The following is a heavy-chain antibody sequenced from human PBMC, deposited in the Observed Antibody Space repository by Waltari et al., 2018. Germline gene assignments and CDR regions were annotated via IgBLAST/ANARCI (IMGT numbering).Heavy chain of an antibody. D-gene: IGHD2-2*01. V-gene: IGHV3-23*04. J-gene: IGHJ4*02. CDR3: ARRGYCSNTSCFYFDY. CDR2: ISGSDGTT. Sequence: EVQLVESGGGLVQPGASLRLSCAASGFTFSSYAMSWVRQAPGKGLEWGSLISGSDGTTYYADSVKGRFTISRDNSKNTLYLQISSLRADDTAIYYCARRGYCSNTSCFYFDYWGQGTLVTVSS. CDR1: GFTFSSYA.